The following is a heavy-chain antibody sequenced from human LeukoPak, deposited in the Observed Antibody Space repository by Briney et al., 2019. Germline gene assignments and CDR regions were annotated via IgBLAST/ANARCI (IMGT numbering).Heavy chain of an antibody. CDR2: IYTSGST. D-gene: IGHD4-11*01. Sequence: SSETLSLTCTVSGVSISSYYWSWLRQPPGKGLEWIGYIYTSGSTNYNPSLKSRVTISVDTSKNQFSLKLSSVPAADTAVYYCARGSNYYYYYYYYMDVWGKGTTVTVSS. J-gene: IGHJ6*03. V-gene: IGHV4-4*09. CDR1: GVSISSYY. CDR3: ARGSNYYYYYYYYMDV.